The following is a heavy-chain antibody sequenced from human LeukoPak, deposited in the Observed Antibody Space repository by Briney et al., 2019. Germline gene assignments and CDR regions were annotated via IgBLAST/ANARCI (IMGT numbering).Heavy chain of an antibody. Sequence: ASVKVSCTASGYTFTSYYMHWVRQAPGQGLGWMGIINPSGGSTSYAQKFQCRVTMTRDTSTSTVYMELSSLRSEDTAVYYCARVWRPLWFGELRYGMDVWGQGTTVTVSS. CDR3: ARVWRPLWFGELRYGMDV. CDR1: GYTFTSYY. D-gene: IGHD3-10*01. CDR2: INPSGGST. J-gene: IGHJ6*02. V-gene: IGHV1-46*01.